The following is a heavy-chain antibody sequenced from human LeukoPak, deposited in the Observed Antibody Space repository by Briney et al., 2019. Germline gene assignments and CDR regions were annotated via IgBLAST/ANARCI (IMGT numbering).Heavy chain of an antibody. V-gene: IGHV3-21*01. Sequence: GGSLRLSCAASGFTFSSYSMNWVRQAPGKGLEWVSSISSSSSYIYYADSVKGRFTISRDNAKNSLYLQMNSLRAEDTAVYYCARDLTVAGFLNWFDPWGQGTLSPSPQ. CDR3: ARDLTVAGFLNWFDP. J-gene: IGHJ5*02. CDR2: ISSSSSYI. CDR1: GFTFSSYS. D-gene: IGHD6-19*01.